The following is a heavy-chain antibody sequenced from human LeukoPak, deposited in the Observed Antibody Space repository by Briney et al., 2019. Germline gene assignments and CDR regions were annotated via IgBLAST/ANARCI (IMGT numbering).Heavy chain of an antibody. CDR3: ARTIIGSAGLDY. Sequence: GGSLRLSCAASGFIFSTYWMGWVRQAPGKGLEWVANIKEDGSEKFYVDSVEGRFTISRDNAKNSLYLRMNSLTAEDTAVYYCARTIIGSAGLDYWGQGTLVTVSS. CDR2: IKEDGSEK. V-gene: IGHV3-7*01. CDR1: GFIFSTYW. D-gene: IGHD6-13*01. J-gene: IGHJ4*02.